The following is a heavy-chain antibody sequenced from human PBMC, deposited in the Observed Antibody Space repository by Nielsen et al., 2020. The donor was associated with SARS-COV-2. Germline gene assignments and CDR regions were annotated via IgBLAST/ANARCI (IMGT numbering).Heavy chain of an antibody. CDR2: MNPNSGNT. D-gene: IGHD2-8*01. J-gene: IGHJ5*02. V-gene: IGHV1-8*01. CDR3: ARGGIVLMVYAPNWFDP. Sequence: WVRQAPGQGLEWMGWMNPNSGNTGYAQKFQGRVTMTRNTSISTAYMELSSLRSEDTAVYYCARGGIVLMVYAPNWFDPWGQGTLVTVSS.